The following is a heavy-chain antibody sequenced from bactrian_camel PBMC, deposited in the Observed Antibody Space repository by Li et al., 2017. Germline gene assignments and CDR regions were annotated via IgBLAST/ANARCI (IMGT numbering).Heavy chain of an antibody. CDR3: ASAAYHSNWARLERRYYSY. V-gene: IGHV3S1*01. D-gene: IGHD6*01. CDR2: IYTGTGSS. Sequence: QLVESGGGSVQAGGSLRLSCAVAGYTSRSNCLGWFRQAPGKEREAVATIYTGTGSSDYADSVKGRFTISRGSANNIMYLQIDSLKPEDTAMYYCASAAYHSNWARLERRYYSYWGQGTQVTVS. CDR1: GYTSRSNC. J-gene: IGHJ4*01.